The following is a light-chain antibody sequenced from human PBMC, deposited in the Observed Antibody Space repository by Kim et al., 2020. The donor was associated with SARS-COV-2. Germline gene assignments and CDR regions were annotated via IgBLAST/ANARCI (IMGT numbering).Light chain of an antibody. CDR1: SLRSYY. CDR2: GKN. J-gene: IGLJ1*01. V-gene: IGLV3-19*01. Sequence: SSELTQDPAVSVALGQTVRITCQGDSLRSYYASWYQQKPGQAPVLVIYGKNNRPSGIPDRFSGSSSGNTASLTITGAQAEDEADYYCNPRDSSGNHLDVFGTGTKVTVL. CDR3: NPRDSSGNHLDV.